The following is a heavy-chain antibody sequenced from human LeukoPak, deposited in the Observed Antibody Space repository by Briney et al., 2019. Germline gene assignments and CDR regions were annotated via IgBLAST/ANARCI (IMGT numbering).Heavy chain of an antibody. D-gene: IGHD6-19*01. CDR2: ISSSSSYI. V-gene: IGHV3-21*01. Sequence: GGSLRLSCAASGFTFSSYSMNWVRQAPGKGLEWVASISSSSSYIYYADSVKGRFTISRDNAKNSLYLQMNSLRAEDTAVYYCARGPPVADMIRGYWGQGTLVTVSS. J-gene: IGHJ4*02. CDR3: ARGPPVADMIRGY. CDR1: GFTFSSYS.